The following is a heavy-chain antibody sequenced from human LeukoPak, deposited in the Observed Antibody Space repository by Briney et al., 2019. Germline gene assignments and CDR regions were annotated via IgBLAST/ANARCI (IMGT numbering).Heavy chain of an antibody. J-gene: IGHJ4*02. CDR3: ARDFRLLWFGELLEIFDY. D-gene: IGHD3-10*01. Sequence: ASVKVSCKASGYTFTGYYMHWVRQAPGQGLEWMGRINPNSGGINYAQKFQGRVTMTRDTSISTAYMELSRLRSDDTAVYYCARDFRLLWFGELLEIFDYWGQGTLVTVSS. CDR2: INPNSGGI. V-gene: IGHV1-2*06. CDR1: GYTFTGYY.